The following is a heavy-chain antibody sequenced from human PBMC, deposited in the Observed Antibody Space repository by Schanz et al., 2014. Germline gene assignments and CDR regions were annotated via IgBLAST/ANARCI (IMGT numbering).Heavy chain of an antibody. CDR1: GFTVTNNL. V-gene: IGHV3-66*01. D-gene: IGHD6-13*01. J-gene: IGHJ5*02. Sequence: EVQLVESGGGLVQPGGSLRLSCAASGFTVTNNLMRWVRQAPGKGLEWVSIIYSGGSTFYADSVKGRFTISRDNSKNTLYLQMNSLRAEDTAVYYCARGGGAAASTWGQGTLVTVSS. CDR3: ARGGGAAAST. CDR2: IYSGGST.